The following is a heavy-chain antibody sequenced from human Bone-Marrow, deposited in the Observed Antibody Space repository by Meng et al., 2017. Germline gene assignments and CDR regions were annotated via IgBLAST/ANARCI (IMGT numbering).Heavy chain of an antibody. Sequence: SVKVSCKASGGTRPFRRYGISWVRQAPGQGLEWMGEIIPVFGTVNYAQKFQGRVTITTDESTSTAYMELSSLRSEDTAVYYCAREKRYCSGGSCSYYFDYWGQGTLVTVSS. CDR1: GGTRPFRRYG. D-gene: IGHD2-15*01. CDR3: AREKRYCSGGSCSYYFDY. J-gene: IGHJ4*02. V-gene: IGHV1-69*05. CDR2: IIPVFGTV.